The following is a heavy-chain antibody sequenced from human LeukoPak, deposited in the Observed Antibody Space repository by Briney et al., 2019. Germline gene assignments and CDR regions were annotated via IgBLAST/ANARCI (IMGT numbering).Heavy chain of an antibody. J-gene: IGHJ4*02. CDR1: GYSISSGYY. CDR3: ARDSGGSYHYYFDY. D-gene: IGHD1-26*01. V-gene: IGHV4-38-2*02. CDR2: IYHSGST. Sequence: SEILSLTCTVSGYSISSGYYWGWIRQPPGKGLEWIGSIYHSGSTYYNPSLKSRVTISVDTSKNQFSLKLSSVTAADTAVYYCARDSGGSYHYYFDYWGQGTLVTVSS.